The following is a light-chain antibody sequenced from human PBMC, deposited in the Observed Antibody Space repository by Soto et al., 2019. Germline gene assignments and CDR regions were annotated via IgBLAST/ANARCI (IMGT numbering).Light chain of an antibody. J-gene: IGLJ3*02. CDR2: SNN. CDR3: AAWDYSLNGRWV. V-gene: IGLV1-44*01. Sequence: QSVLTQPPSASGTPGQRVTISCSGSSSNIGSNTVNWYQQLPGTAPKLLIYSNNQRPSGVPDRFSGSKSGTSASLAISGLQSEDEADYYCAAWDYSLNGRWVFGGGTKVTVL. CDR1: SSNIGSNT.